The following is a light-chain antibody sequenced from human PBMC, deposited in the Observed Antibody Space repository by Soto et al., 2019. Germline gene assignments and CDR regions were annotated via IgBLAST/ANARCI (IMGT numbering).Light chain of an antibody. Sequence: EVVMTQSPATLSVSPGERVTLSCRASQSVSSSLAWYQQKPGQAPRLLIYGASPRATGIPARFSGSGSETAFTLTISSLQSEDFAVYYCQQYNNWWTFGQGTKVEIK. V-gene: IGKV3-15*01. CDR1: QSVSSS. J-gene: IGKJ1*01. CDR2: GAS. CDR3: QQYNNWWT.